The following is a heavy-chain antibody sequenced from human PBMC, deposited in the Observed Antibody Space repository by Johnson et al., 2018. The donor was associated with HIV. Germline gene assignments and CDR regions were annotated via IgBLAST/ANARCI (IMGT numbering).Heavy chain of an antibody. D-gene: IGHD2-15*01. CDR2: ISASGGST. V-gene: IGHV3-23*04. CDR1: GFTFSIYA. CDR3: ARGEDSYFDI. J-gene: IGHJ3*02. Sequence: VQLVESGGGLVQPGGSLRLSCAVSGFTFSIYAMSWVRQAPGKGLEWVSTISASGGSTYYADSVKGRFTISRDNSKNTLYLQMGSLRAEDMAVYYCARGEDSYFDIWGQGTMVTVSS.